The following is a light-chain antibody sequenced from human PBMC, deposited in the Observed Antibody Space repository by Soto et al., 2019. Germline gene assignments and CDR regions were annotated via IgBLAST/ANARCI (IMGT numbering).Light chain of an antibody. Sequence: QSALNQPASVSGSPGQSITISCTGTSSDIGGYNYVSWYKQHPGKAPKVMIYEVSNRPSGVSNRFSGSKSGNTASLTISGLQAEDEADYYCSSYTSSSLYVFGTGTKVTVL. CDR3: SSYTSSSLYV. V-gene: IGLV2-14*01. J-gene: IGLJ1*01. CDR1: SSDIGGYNY. CDR2: EVS.